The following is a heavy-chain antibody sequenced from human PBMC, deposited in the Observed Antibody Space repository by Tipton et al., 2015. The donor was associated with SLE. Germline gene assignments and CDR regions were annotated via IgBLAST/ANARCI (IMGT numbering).Heavy chain of an antibody. D-gene: IGHD2-2*02. J-gene: IGHJ1*01. CDR3: ARDLSYCSSTSCYSAGSEYFQH. V-gene: IGHV1-8*01. CDR1: GYTFTTYD. Sequence: QSGAEVKRPGASVKVSCKASGYTFTTYDIFWVRQATGQGLEWMGWINPNTDNTGYARKFQSRVTMTRDTSISTAYMELSSLRSEDTAVYYCARDLSYCSSTSCYSAGSEYFQHWGQGTLVTVSS. CDR2: INPNTDNT.